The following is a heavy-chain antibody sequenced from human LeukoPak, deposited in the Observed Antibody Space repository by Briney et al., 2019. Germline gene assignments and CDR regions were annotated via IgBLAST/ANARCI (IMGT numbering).Heavy chain of an antibody. D-gene: IGHD2-2*01. CDR2: IYYSGST. CDR1: GGSISSYY. Sequence: PSETLSLTCTVSGGSISSYYRSWIRQPPGKGLEWIGYIYYSGSTNYNPSLKSRVTISVDTSKNQFSLKLSSVTAADTAVYYCARVVVVPAAINWFDPWGQGTLVTVSS. V-gene: IGHV4-59*01. CDR3: ARVVVVPAAINWFDP. J-gene: IGHJ5*02.